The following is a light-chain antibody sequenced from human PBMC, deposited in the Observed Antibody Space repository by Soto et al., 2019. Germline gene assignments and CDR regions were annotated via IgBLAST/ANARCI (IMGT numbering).Light chain of an antibody. CDR1: QSVSSN. CDR3: QQYNNWPPIT. J-gene: IGKJ5*01. Sequence: IVMTHSPATLSVSPGETATLFCRASQSVSSNLAWYQQKPGQAPRLLIYGASTRANGIPARFSGSGSGTEFTLTISSLQSADFAVYYCQQYNNWPPITFGQGTRLEIK. V-gene: IGKV3D-15*01. CDR2: GAS.